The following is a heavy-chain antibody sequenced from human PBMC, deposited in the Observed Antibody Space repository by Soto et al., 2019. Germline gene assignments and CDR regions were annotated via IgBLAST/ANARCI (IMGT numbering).Heavy chain of an antibody. CDR2: IIPIFGTP. J-gene: IGHJ4*02. CDR1: GGTFSKYG. D-gene: IGHD2-21*01. Sequence: QVQLVQSGAEVKKSGSSVKVSCKASGGTFSKYGINWVRQAPGQGLEWMGGIIPIFGTPNYAQKFQGRVTITADESTSTSYMELSSLRSNDTAVYYCLGGYCGGDKCYPFDNWGQGTLVTVSS. CDR3: LGGYCGGDKCYPFDN. V-gene: IGHV1-69*01.